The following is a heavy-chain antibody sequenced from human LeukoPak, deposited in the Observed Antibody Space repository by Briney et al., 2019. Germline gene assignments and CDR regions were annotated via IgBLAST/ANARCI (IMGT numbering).Heavy chain of an antibody. CDR3: ARSVVRGGSYYDILTGYYKVTYFDY. CDR1: GGSISSYY. CDR2: IYYSGST. V-gene: IGHV4-59*01. J-gene: IGHJ4*02. Sequence: SETLSLTCTVSGGSISSYYWSWIRQPPGKGLEWIGYIYYSGSTNYNPSLKSRVTISVDTSKNQFSLKLSSVTAADTAVYYCARSVVRGGSYYDILTGYYKVTYFDYWGQGTLVTVSS. D-gene: IGHD3-9*01.